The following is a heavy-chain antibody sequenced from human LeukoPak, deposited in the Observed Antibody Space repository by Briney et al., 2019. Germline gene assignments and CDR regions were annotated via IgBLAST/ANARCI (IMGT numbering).Heavy chain of an antibody. CDR3: AKRGGGTMFAFDI. J-gene: IGHJ3*02. Sequence: GGSLRLSCAASGFTLRSSAMSWVRQAPGKGLEWVSAISGDGGTISYAASVRGRFTISRDNAKNTLFLQMSSLRAGDTALYYCAKRGGGTMFAFDIWGQGTMVTVSS. CDR1: GFTLRSSA. V-gene: IGHV3-23*01. D-gene: IGHD3-10*02. CDR2: ISGDGGTI.